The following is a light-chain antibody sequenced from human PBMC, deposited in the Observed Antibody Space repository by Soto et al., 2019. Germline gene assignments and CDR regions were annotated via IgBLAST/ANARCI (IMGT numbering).Light chain of an antibody. CDR2: DAS. CDR3: QQYGTSEII. J-gene: IGKJ5*01. CDR1: QGIRNN. V-gene: IGKV1-17*01. Sequence: DIQMTQSPSSLFASVGDRVTITCRASQGIRNNLGWYQQKPGKAPKLLIYDASSLLSGVPSRFSGSGSGTDFTLNISRLETEDFAVYYCQQYGTSEIIFGQGTRLEI.